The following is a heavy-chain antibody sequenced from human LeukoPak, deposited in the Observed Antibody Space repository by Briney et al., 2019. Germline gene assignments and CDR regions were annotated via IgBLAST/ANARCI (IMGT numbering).Heavy chain of an antibody. CDR2: IYHSGST. CDR1: GYSISSGYY. D-gene: IGHD2-15*01. V-gene: IGHV4-38-2*01. CDR3: ARGWWSQAVYFQH. J-gene: IGHJ1*01. Sequence: PSETLSLTCAVSGYSISSGYYWGWIRQPPGKGLEWIGSIYHSGSTYYNPSLKGRVTISVDTSKNQFSLKLSSVTAADTAVYYCARGWWSQAVYFQHWGQGTLVTVSS.